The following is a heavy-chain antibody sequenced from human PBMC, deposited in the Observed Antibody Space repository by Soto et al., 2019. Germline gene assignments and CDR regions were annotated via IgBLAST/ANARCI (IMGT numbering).Heavy chain of an antibody. CDR2: MYYSGTT. V-gene: IGHV4-39*01. J-gene: IGHJ5*02. Sequence: SETLCLTCTVSGGSISSSEFYWGWLRQTPGKGLEFIGSMYYSGTTYYNPSLKSRVTISVDRSKNQFTLKLISVTAADTAVYYCAVVDSTGNWFDPWGEGALVTVSS. CDR1: GGSISSSEFY. D-gene: IGHD6-25*01. CDR3: AVVDSTGNWFDP.